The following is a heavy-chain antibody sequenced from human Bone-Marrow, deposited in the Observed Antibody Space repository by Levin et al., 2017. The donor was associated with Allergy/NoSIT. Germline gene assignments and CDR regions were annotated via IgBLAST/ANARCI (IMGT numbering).Heavy chain of an antibody. J-gene: IGHJ4*02. CDR3: ARYGTVPSAHFDY. V-gene: IGHV4-4*07. D-gene: IGHD2-2*01. CDR1: DDSISSYY. Sequence: SETLSLTCTVSDDSISSYYWGWIRQPAGKGLEWIGRIYGSESASYNPSFKSRVIMSIDTPKRQLSLKLTSVTAADTAVYYCARYGTVPSAHFDYWGQGTLVTVSS. CDR2: IYGSESA.